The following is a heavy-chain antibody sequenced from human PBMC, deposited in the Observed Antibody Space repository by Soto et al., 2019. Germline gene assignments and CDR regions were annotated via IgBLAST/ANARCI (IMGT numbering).Heavy chain of an antibody. D-gene: IGHD5-18*01. V-gene: IGHV1-18*01. Sequence: SVKVSCKASGCTFTSYGISWVLQAPGQGLEWMGWISAYNGNTNYAQKLQGRVTMTTDTSTSTAYMELRSLRSDDTAVYYCVRLISAMVNRLFYSCGQGTLDIVSS. CDR1: GCTFTSYG. CDR2: ISAYNGNT. J-gene: IGHJ5*01. CDR3: VRLISAMVNRLFYS.